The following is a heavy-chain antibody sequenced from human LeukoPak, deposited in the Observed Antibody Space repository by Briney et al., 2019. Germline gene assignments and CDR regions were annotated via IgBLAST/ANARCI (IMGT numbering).Heavy chain of an antibody. D-gene: IGHD5-18*01. CDR3: ASGYSYGSDY. V-gene: IGHV4-39*07. CDR2: VYYSGST. CDR1: GGSISSSSYY. Sequence: PSETLSLTCTVSGGSISSSSYYWGWIRQPPGKGLEWIGSVYYSGSTYYNPSLKSRVTISVDTSKNQFSLKLSSVTAADTAVYYCASGYSYGSDYWGQGTLVTVSS. J-gene: IGHJ4*02.